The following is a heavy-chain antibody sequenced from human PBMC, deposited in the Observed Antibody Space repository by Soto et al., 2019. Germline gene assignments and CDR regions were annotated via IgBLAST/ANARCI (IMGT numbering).Heavy chain of an antibody. D-gene: IGHD3-22*01. Sequence: QVQLQESGPGLVKPSQTLSLTCTVSGGSISSGGYYWSWIRQHPGKGLEWIGYIYYSGSTYYNQTLKSRVTISLDTSKNQFSLKLSSVTAAEKAVYYCARDAGDYYDSSGYYFDYWGQGTLVTVSS. V-gene: IGHV4-31*03. CDR3: ARDAGDYYDSSGYYFDY. CDR2: IYYSGST. CDR1: GGSISSGGYY. J-gene: IGHJ4*02.